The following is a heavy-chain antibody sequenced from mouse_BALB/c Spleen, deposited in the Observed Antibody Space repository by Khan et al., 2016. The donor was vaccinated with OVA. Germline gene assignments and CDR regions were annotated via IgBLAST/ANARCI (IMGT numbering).Heavy chain of an antibody. Sequence: QIQLVQSGPELKKPGETVKISCKASGYTFTDYSMHWVKQAPGKGLKWMGWINTETGDTTYADNFKGRVAFSLETSSSTAYLQINNLKNEDTATYFCARDRYVYFDNWGHGTTLTVSS. CDR1: GYTFTDYS. D-gene: IGHD2-14*01. V-gene: IGHV9-2-1*01. CDR3: ARDRYVYFDN. J-gene: IGHJ2*01. CDR2: INTETGDT.